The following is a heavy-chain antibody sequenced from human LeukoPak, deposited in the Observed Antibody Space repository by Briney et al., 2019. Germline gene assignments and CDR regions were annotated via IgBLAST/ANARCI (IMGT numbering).Heavy chain of an antibody. CDR1: GGSISSYY. J-gene: IGHJ4*02. V-gene: IGHV4-59*04. D-gene: IGHD1-1*01. CDR2: IYYSGST. CDR3: ARRRNDGIVFDY. Sequence: SETLSLTCTVSGGSISSYYWSWIRQPPGKGLEWIGYIYYSGSTYYNPSLKSRLTISVDTSKNQFSLKLSSVTAADTAVYYCARRRNDGIVFDYWGQGTLVTVSS.